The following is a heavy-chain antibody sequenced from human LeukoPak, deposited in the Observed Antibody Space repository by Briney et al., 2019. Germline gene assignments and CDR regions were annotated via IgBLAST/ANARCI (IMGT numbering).Heavy chain of an antibody. CDR3: ARQAVIIPTGMEGPWFDP. Sequence: SETLSLTCSVSGVSIKNYYWSWIRRPPGKGLEWIANIYYAGSSNYSPSLKSRVSLSIDASKNELSLKLTSVTAADTAIYYCARQAVIIPTGMEGPWFDPWGQGTLVAVSS. V-gene: IGHV4-59*08. J-gene: IGHJ5*02. CDR1: GVSIKNYY. CDR2: IYYAGSS. D-gene: IGHD2/OR15-2a*01.